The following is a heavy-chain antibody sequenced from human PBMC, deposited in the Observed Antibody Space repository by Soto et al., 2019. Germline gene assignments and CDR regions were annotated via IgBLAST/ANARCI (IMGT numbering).Heavy chain of an antibody. V-gene: IGHV3-15*01. CDR3: TTDLYCTNGVCYRGRPFDY. D-gene: IGHD2-8*01. J-gene: IGHJ4*02. CDR1: GFTFSNAW. Sequence: GGSLRLSCAAPGFTFSNAWMSWVRQAPGKGLEWVGRIKSKTDGGTTDYAAPVKGRFTISRDDSKNTLYLQMNSLKTEDTAVYYCTTDLYCTNGVCYRGRPFDYWGQGTLVTV. CDR2: IKSKTDGGTT.